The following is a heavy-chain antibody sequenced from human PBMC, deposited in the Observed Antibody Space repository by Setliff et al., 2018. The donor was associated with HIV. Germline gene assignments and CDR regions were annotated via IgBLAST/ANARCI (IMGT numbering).Heavy chain of an antibody. CDR2: IIPILGIS. V-gene: IGHV1-69*10. CDR3: ARESGREFGEIRG. Sequence: KISCKGSGYSFINYGISWVRQAPGQGLEWMGGIIPILGISNYAQKFQGRVTITADKSTSTAYMELSSLRSEDTAVYYCARESGREFGEIRGWGQGTLVTVSS. D-gene: IGHD3-10*01. J-gene: IGHJ4*02. CDR1: GYSFINYG.